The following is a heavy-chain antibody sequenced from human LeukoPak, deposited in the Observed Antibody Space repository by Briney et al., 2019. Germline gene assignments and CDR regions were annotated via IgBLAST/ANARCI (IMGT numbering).Heavy chain of an antibody. J-gene: IGHJ4*02. D-gene: IGHD6-6*01. CDR3: ARDRGPYSSSSGPVDS. CDR1: RFTFSSYW. Sequence: GGSLRLSCAASRFTFSSYWMSWVRQAPGKGLQWVANIKRDGSEKYYVDSVKGRFTISRDNAKNSLYLQMNSLRAEDTAVYYCARDRGPYSSSSGPVDSWGQGTLVHVSS. V-gene: IGHV3-7*01. CDR2: IKRDGSEK.